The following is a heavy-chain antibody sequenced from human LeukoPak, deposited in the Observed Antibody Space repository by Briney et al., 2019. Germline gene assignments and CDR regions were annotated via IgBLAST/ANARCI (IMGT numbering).Heavy chain of an antibody. J-gene: IGHJ4*02. D-gene: IGHD6-13*01. CDR1: GFTFNNYG. CDR2: ISDDGRNK. V-gene: IGHV3-30*18. Sequence: PGRSLRLSCAASGFTFNNYGMHYVRQAPAKGLEWVAVISDDGRNKNYADSVKGRFTISRDSSNNTLYLQMNSLRAEDTGVYFCAKDRETTASGTFDFRGQGTLVTVSS. CDR3: AKDRETTASGTFDF.